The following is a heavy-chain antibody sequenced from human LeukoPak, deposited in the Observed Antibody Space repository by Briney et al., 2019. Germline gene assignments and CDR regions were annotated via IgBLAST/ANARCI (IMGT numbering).Heavy chain of an antibody. CDR2: IIPILGIA. D-gene: IGHD3-16*01. Sequence: ASVKVSCKASGGTFSSYAISWVRQAPGQGLEWMGRIIPILGIANYAQKFQGRVTITADKSTSTAYMELSSLRSEDTAVYYCGTGGPYYFDYGARETRVPVSS. J-gene: IGHJ4*02. CDR3: GTGGPYYFDY. V-gene: IGHV1-69*04. CDR1: GGTFSSYA.